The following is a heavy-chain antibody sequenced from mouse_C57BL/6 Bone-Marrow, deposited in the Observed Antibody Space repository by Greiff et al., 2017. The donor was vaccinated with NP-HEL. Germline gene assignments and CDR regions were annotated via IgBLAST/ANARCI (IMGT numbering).Heavy chain of an antibody. CDR1: GYTFTSYW. V-gene: IGHV1-64*01. Sequence: VQLQQSGAELVKPGASVKLSRKASGYTFTSYWMHWVKQRPGQGLEWIGMIHPNSGSTNYNEKFKSKATLTVDKSSSTAYMQLSSLTSEDSAVYYCARSGDYYGSSLDYWGQGTTLTVSS. CDR2: IHPNSGST. CDR3: ARSGDYYGSSLDY. D-gene: IGHD1-1*01. J-gene: IGHJ2*01.